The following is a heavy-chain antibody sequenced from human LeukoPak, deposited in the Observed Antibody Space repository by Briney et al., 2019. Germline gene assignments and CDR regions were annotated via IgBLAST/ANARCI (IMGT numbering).Heavy chain of an antibody. D-gene: IGHD6-13*01. CDR2: VHHSDGA. Sequence: SETLSLTCIVSGASVSTGDYYWSWIRQPPGKRPEWIAYVHHSDGATYNPSLQSRVTISVDTSKNQFSLKLSSVTAADTAVYYCARYSSSSFDPWGQGTLVTVSS. J-gene: IGHJ5*02. CDR3: ARYSSSSFDP. CDR1: GASVSTGDYY. V-gene: IGHV4-61*08.